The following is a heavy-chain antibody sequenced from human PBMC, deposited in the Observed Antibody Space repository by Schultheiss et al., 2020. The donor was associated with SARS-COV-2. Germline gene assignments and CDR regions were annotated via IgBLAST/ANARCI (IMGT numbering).Heavy chain of an antibody. CDR2: IYYSGST. V-gene: IGHV4-31*03. Sequence: TLSLTCTVSGGSISSGGYYWSWIRQHPGKGLEWIGYIYYSGSTYYNPSLKSRVTISVDTSKNQFSLKLSSVTAADTAVYYCARDKIGYSYAFDIWGQGTMVTVSS. D-gene: IGHD5-18*01. CDR1: GGSISSGGYY. CDR3: ARDKIGYSYAFDI. J-gene: IGHJ3*02.